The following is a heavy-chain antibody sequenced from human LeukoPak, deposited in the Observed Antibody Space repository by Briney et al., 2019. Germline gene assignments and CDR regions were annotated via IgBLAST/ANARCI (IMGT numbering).Heavy chain of an antibody. V-gene: IGHV4-39*07. Sequence: SETLSLTCTVSGGSISSSSYYWAWIRQPPGKGLEWIATIYYSGNTYYNPSLKSRVTISVDTSRNQFSLGLSTVTAADTAIYYCVAERYNWNFGGWFVPCGQGTLVTVSS. D-gene: IGHD1-7*01. CDR2: IYYSGNT. CDR3: VAERYNWNFGGWFVP. J-gene: IGHJ5*02. CDR1: GGSISSSSYY.